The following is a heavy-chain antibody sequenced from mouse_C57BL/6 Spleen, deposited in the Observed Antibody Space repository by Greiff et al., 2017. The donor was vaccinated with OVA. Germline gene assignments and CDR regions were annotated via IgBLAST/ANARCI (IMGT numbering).Heavy chain of an antibody. J-gene: IGHJ4*01. V-gene: IGHV5-17*01. CDR3: ARESNSYAMDY. Sequence: EVKLVESGGGLVKPGGSLKLSCAASGFTFSDYGMHWVRQAPEKGLEWVAYISSGNSTIYYADTVKGRFTISRDNAKNTLFLQMASLRSEDTAIYYCARESNSYAMDYWGQGTSVTVSS. CDR1: GFTFSDYG. CDR2: ISSGNSTI.